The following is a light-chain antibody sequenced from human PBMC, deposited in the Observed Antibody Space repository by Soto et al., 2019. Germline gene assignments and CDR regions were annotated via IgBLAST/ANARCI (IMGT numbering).Light chain of an antibody. CDR3: QQYKSYSST. CDR2: KAS. J-gene: IGKJ4*01. V-gene: IGKV1-5*03. CDR1: QSISSW. Sequence: DIQMTQSPSTLSASVGDRVTITCRASQSISSWLAWYQQKPGKAPKLLIYKASSLESGVPSRFSGSRSGTEFTLTISSLQPDDFATYYCQQYKSYSSTFGGGTTVEIK.